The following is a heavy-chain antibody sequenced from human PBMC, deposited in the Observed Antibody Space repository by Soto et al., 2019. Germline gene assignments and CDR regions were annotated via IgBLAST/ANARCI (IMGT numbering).Heavy chain of an antibody. D-gene: IGHD3-3*01. J-gene: IGHJ4*02. Sequence: QVQLVQSGTEVKKPGASVKVSCKASGYTFSNFGLSWVRQAPGQGLEWMGWISPSNGQTIYAQNFHGRVTMTTDTSTATAYMDSRSLISDDTAVHYCVRVIMILGVANLGSYFDFWGQGTPVTVSA. CDR3: VRVIMILGVANLGSYFDF. V-gene: IGHV1-18*01. CDR2: ISPSNGQT. CDR1: GYTFSNFG.